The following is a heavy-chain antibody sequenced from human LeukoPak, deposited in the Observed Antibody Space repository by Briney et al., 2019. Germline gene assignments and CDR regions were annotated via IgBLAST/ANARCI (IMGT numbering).Heavy chain of an antibody. D-gene: IGHD2-15*01. Sequence: GGSLRLSCTGSGFTFRSYGMHWVRQAPGKRLEWVAYTRDDASKTWYGGSVKGRFTISRDNSKNTLYLHMNSVRGEDTAMYYCANGDCRGGRCSSGAHWGQGTLVTVSS. CDR1: GFTFRSYG. CDR3: ANGDCRGGRCSSGAH. J-gene: IGHJ4*02. V-gene: IGHV3-30*02. CDR2: TRDDASKT.